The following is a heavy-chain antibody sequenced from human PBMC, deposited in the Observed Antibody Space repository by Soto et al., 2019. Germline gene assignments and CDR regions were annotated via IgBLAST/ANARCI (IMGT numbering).Heavy chain of an antibody. D-gene: IGHD2-15*01. CDR1: GFTFSSYG. J-gene: IGHJ4*02. V-gene: IGHV3-33*01. CDR3: AREGWAARYYFDY. CDR2: IWYDGSNK. Sequence: QVQLVESGGGVVQPGQSLRLSCAASGFTFSSYGMHWVRQAPGKGLEWVAVIWYDGSNKYYADSVKGRFTISRDNSKKTLHLQMSSLRAEDTAVYYCAREGWAARYYFDYWGLGTLVTVSS.